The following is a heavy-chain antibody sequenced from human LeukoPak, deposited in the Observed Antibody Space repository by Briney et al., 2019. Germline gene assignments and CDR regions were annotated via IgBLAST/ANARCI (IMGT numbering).Heavy chain of an antibody. CDR3: ANVLLWFGEVEYGMDV. Sequence: GGSLRLSCAASGFTFDDYAMHWVRQAPGKGLEWVSGISWNTGGIGYADSVKGRFTISRDNAKNSLYLQMNSLRAEDTAVYYCANVLLWFGEVEYGMDVWGQGTTVTVSS. V-gene: IGHV3-9*01. CDR2: ISWNTGGI. CDR1: GFTFDDYA. J-gene: IGHJ6*02. D-gene: IGHD3-10*01.